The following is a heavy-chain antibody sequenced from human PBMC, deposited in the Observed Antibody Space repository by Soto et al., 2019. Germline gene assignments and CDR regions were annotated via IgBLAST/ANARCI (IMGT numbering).Heavy chain of an antibody. D-gene: IGHD6-6*01. CDR3: AKQPVGPVWSFDL. CDR1: GFTFRSYA. Sequence: DVQLLESGGGLVQPGGSLRLSCAASGFTFRSYAMSWVRQAPGKGLEWVSGISGSGISTHYADSVKGRFTAPRDNSKNRLDLQMNGLRAEDPAVYTCAKQPVGPVWSFDLWGRGTLVTVSS. CDR2: ISGSGIST. J-gene: IGHJ2*01. V-gene: IGHV3-23*01.